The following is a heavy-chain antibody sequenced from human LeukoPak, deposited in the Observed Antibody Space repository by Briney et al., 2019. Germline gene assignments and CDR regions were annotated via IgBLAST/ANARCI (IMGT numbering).Heavy chain of an antibody. D-gene: IGHD5-12*01. Sequence: SVKVSCKASGFTFTSSAMQWVRQARGQRLEWIGWIVVGSGNTNYAQKFQERVTITRDMSTSTAYMELSRLRSEDTAVYYCAAGTPNIVAHDAFDIWGQGTMVTVSS. CDR3: AAGTPNIVAHDAFDI. J-gene: IGHJ3*02. CDR1: GFTFTSSA. CDR2: IVVGSGNT. V-gene: IGHV1-58*02.